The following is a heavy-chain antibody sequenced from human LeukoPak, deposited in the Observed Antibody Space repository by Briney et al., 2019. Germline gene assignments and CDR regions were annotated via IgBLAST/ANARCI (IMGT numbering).Heavy chain of an antibody. CDR2: IYYSGST. CDR3: ARKDAAGPFDY. J-gene: IGHJ4*02. V-gene: IGHV4-39*07. CDR1: GGSISSSSYY. D-gene: IGHD6-13*01. Sequence: PSETLSLTRTVSGGSISSSSYYWVWIRQPPGKGLEWIGSIYYSGSTYYNPSLKSRVTISVDTSKNQFSLKLSSVTAADTAVYYCARKDAAGPFDYWGQGTLVTVSS.